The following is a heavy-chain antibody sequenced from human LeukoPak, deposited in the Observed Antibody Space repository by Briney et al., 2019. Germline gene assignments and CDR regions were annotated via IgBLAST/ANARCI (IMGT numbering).Heavy chain of an antibody. V-gene: IGHV3-7*05. J-gene: IGHJ5*02. CDR1: GFTFSSSW. Sequence: PGGSLRLSCETSGFTFSSSWMFWARQAPGKGLQWVATINPDGGEKYYVDSVRGRFSISRDNAKNFLYLQMTSLRAEDTAVYYCFGGAFSPTWGQGTRDSVSS. D-gene: IGHD4/OR15-4a*01. CDR2: INPDGGEK. CDR3: FGGAFSPT.